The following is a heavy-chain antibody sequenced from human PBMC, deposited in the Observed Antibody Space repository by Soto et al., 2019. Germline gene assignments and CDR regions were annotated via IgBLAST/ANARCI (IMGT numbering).Heavy chain of an antibody. Sequence: SISWVRQDPGQGLEWMGGIIPIFGTANYAQKFQGRVTITADESTSTAYMELSSLRSEDTAVYYCAREVGAATNWFDPWGQGTLVTVSS. V-gene: IGHV1-69*01. D-gene: IGHD1-26*01. CDR3: AREVGAATNWFDP. CDR1: S. J-gene: IGHJ5*02. CDR2: IIPIFGTA.